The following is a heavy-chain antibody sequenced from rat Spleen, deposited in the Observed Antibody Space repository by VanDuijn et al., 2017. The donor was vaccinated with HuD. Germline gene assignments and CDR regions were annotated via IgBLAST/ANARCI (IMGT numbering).Heavy chain of an antibody. CDR1: GFTFGVYG. CDR3: ARDIYGGYSELGYFAY. Sequence: EVQLVESGGGLVQPGRSLKLSCVASGFTFGVYGMHWIRQAPTKGLEWVASISPSGTKSHYRDSVKGRFTISRDNAKSTLYLQMDSLKSEDTATYYCARDIYGGYSELGYFAYWGQGTLVTVSS. CDR2: ISPSGTKS. D-gene: IGHD1-11*01. V-gene: IGHV5-19*01. J-gene: IGHJ3*01.